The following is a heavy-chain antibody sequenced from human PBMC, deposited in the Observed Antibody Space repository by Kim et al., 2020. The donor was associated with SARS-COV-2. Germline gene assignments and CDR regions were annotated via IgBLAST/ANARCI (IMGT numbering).Heavy chain of an antibody. Sequence: GGSLRLSCAASGFSFSSCAMTWVLQAPGKGLEWVSSISHDARSSHYADSVRGRFTISRDDSRNTLYLQLDILRGDDTALYYRAKYIWDYSGMDVGGQGTT. CDR1: GFSFSSCA. CDR2: ISHDARSS. J-gene: IGHJ6*02. V-gene: IGHV3-23*01. D-gene: IGHD3-10*01. CDR3: AKYIWDYSGMDV.